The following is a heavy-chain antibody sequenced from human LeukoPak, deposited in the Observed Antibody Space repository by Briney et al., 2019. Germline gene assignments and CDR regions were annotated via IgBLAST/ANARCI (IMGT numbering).Heavy chain of an antibody. CDR3: ARDRTGVDV. Sequence: SETLSLTCTVSGGSISSYYWSWIRQPPGKGLEWIGYIYYSGSTNYNPPLKSRVTISVDTSKNQFSLKLSSVTAADTAVYYCARDRTGVDVWGQGTTVTVSS. CDR1: GGSISSYY. V-gene: IGHV4-59*01. CDR2: IYYSGST. J-gene: IGHJ6*02. D-gene: IGHD1-1*01.